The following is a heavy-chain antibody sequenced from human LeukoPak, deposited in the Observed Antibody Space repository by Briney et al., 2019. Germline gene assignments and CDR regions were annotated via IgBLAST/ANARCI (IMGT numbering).Heavy chain of an antibody. V-gene: IGHV3-23*01. CDR2: ICSNDNNT. J-gene: IGHJ4*02. CDR1: GFTFSSYW. CDR3: AKGTSSSCYSAPNY. D-gene: IGHD2-15*01. Sequence: GGSLRLSCAASGFTFSSYWMHWVRQAPGKGLEWVSAICSNDNNTYYANSVKGRFTIPRDNSKNTLSLQLNSLRAEDTAVYYCAKGTSSSCYSAPNYWGQGTLVTVSS.